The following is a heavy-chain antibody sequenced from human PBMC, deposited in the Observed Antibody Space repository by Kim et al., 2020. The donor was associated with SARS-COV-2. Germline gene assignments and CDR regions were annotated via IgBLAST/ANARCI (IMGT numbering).Heavy chain of an antibody. J-gene: IGHJ6*02. CDR1: GYTFTSYA. CDR2: INTNTGNP. V-gene: IGHV7-4-1*02. Sequence: ASVKVSCKASGYTFTSYAMNWVRQAPGQGLEWMGWINTNTGNPTYAQGFTGRFVFSLDTSVSTAYLQISSLKAEDTAVYYCAREVYSSSSGGYYYYGMDVWGQGTTVTVSS. CDR3: AREVYSSSSGGYYYYGMDV. D-gene: IGHD6-6*01.